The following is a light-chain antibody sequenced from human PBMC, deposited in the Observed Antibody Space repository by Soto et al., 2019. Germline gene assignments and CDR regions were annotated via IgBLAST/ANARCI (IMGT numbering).Light chain of an antibody. CDR3: QQYGSSPIT. V-gene: IGKV3-20*01. Sequence: EIVLTQSPGTLSLSPGERATLSCRASQSVTNRYLAWYQQKPGQAPRLLIYGASSWATGIPDRFSGSGSGTDFTLTINRLEPEDFGVYYCQQYGSSPITFGQGTRLEIK. CDR1: QSVTNRY. J-gene: IGKJ5*01. CDR2: GAS.